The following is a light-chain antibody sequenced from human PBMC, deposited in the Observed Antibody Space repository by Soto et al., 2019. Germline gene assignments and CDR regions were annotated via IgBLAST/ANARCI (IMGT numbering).Light chain of an antibody. CDR1: SSDVGGYNY. CDR3: TSYTGSDTPYV. Sequence: QSALTQPASVSGSPGQSITISCTGTSSDVGGYNYVSWYQQHPDKAPKLMIYVVSNRPSGVSNRFSGSKSGNTASLTISGLQAKEEADNYATSYTGSDTPYVFGTGTKLTVL. J-gene: IGLJ1*01. V-gene: IGLV2-14*01. CDR2: VVS.